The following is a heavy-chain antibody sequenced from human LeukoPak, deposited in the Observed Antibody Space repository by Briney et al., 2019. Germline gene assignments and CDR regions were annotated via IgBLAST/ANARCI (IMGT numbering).Heavy chain of an antibody. Sequence: PGGSLRLSCAASGFTFSSYAMSWIRQAPGKGLEWVSIIYIAGTTHYADSVKGRFTISRDNSKNTLFLQMNSLRAEDTAMYYCARAVSGYYFDYWGQGALVTVSS. CDR3: ARAVSGYYFDY. J-gene: IGHJ4*02. D-gene: IGHD6-19*01. CDR2: IYIAGTT. V-gene: IGHV3-53*01. CDR1: GFTFSSYA.